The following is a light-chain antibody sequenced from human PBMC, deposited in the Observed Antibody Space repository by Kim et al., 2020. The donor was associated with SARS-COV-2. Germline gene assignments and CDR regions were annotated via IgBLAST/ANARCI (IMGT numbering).Light chain of an antibody. CDR2: QDS. CDR1: KLGDKY. Sequence: SYELTQPLSVSVSPGQTASITCSGDKLGDKYACWYQQKPGQSPVLVIYQDSKRPSGIPERFSGSNSGNTATLTISGPQAMDEADYYCQAWDRSTGGFGGG. J-gene: IGLJ3*02. CDR3: QAWDRSTGG. V-gene: IGLV3-1*01.